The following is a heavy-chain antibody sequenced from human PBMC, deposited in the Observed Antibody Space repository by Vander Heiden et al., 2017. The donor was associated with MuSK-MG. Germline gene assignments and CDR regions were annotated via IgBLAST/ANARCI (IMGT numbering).Heavy chain of an antibody. V-gene: IGHV3-33*01. J-gene: IGHJ4*02. CDR3: ARAQYSGSYYLDY. Sequence: QAQLVEFGGRVVQSGWSLRLSCTAPGFTFSSYGMHWDRQAQGKGLEWVAVIWYDGSNKYYADSVKGRFTISRDNSKNTLYLQMNSLRAEDTAVYYCARAQYSGSYYLDYWGQGTLVTVSS. CDR1: GFTFSSYG. D-gene: IGHD1-26*01. CDR2: IWYDGSNK.